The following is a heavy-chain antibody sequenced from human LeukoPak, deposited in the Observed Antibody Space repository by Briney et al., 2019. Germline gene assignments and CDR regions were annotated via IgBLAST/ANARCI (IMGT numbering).Heavy chain of an antibody. CDR2: ISGSGGST. CDR1: GFTFSSYA. CDR3: ARGGMQLDVYWHFDL. V-gene: IGHV3-23*01. J-gene: IGHJ2*01. Sequence: PGGSLRLSCAASGFTFSSYAMSWVRQAPGKGLEWVSAISGSGGSTYYADSVKGRFTISRENAKNSLYLQMNSLRAGDTAVYYCARGGMQLDVYWHFDLWGRGTLVTVSS. D-gene: IGHD3-16*01.